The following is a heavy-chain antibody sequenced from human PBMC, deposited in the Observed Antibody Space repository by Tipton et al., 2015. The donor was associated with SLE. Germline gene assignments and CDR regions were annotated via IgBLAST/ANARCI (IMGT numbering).Heavy chain of an antibody. CDR3: ARGGTRIQLWADGFDY. Sequence: QLVQSGAEVKKPGESLRISCKGSGYSFTSYWISWVRQMPGKGLEWMGRIDPSDSYTNYSPSFQGHVTTSADKSISTAYLQWSSLKASDTAMYYCARGGTRIQLWADGFDYWGQGTRVTVSS. CDR1: GYSFTSYW. V-gene: IGHV5-10-1*01. D-gene: IGHD5-18*01. CDR2: IDPSDSYT. J-gene: IGHJ4*02.